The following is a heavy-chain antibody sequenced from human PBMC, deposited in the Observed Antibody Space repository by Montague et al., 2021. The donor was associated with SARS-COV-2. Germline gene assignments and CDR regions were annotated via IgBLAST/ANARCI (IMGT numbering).Heavy chain of an antibody. D-gene: IGHD3-22*01. CDR3: ATDHYYYDSCGYYYPPYYYYGMDV. Sequence: SLRLSCAASGFTFSSYGMHWVRQAPGKGLEWVAVIWYDGSNKYXXXSXXXRFXISRDNSKNTLYLQLHSLRAEDTAVYYCATDHYYYDSCGYYYPPYYYYGMDVWGQGTTVTVSS. V-gene: IGHV3-33*01. CDR2: IWYDGSNK. J-gene: IGHJ6*02. CDR1: GFTFSSYG.